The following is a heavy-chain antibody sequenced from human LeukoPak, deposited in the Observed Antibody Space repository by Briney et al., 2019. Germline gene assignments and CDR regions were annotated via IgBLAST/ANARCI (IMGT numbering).Heavy chain of an antibody. CDR2: ISSSSSYI. Sequence: PGGSLRLSCAASGFTFSSYSMNWVRQAPGKGLEWVSSISSSSSYIYYADSVKGRFTISRDNAKNSLYLQMNSLRAEDTAVYYCAREFSGGYDYWFDPWGQGTLVTVSS. CDR3: AREFSGGYDYWFDP. D-gene: IGHD5-12*01. CDR1: GFTFSSYS. V-gene: IGHV3-21*01. J-gene: IGHJ5*02.